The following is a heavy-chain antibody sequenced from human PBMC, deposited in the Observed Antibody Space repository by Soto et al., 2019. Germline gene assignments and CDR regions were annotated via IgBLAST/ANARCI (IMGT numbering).Heavy chain of an antibody. Sequence: GGSLRLSCAASGFTFSSYAMSWVRQAPGKGLEWVSAISGSGGSTYYADSVKGRFTISRDNSKNTLYLQMNSLRAEDTAVYYCNTYYYDSRGYFDYWGQGTLVTVSS. CDR1: GFTFSSYA. D-gene: IGHD3-22*01. CDR3: NTYYYDSRGYFDY. CDR2: ISGSGGST. V-gene: IGHV3-23*01. J-gene: IGHJ4*02.